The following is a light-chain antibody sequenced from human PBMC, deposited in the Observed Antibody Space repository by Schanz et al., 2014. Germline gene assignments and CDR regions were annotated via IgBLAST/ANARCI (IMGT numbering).Light chain of an antibody. J-gene: IGKJ1*01. CDR2: AAS. Sequence: AIQMTQSPSSLSASVGDRVTISCRASQGIRNDLGWYQQRPGKAPNLLLYAASSLHSGVPSRFSGSGSGTDFTLTISSLQPEDFATYYCLQDYIYPWTFGQGTKVEI. CDR3: LQDYIYPWT. V-gene: IGKV1-6*01. CDR1: QGIRND.